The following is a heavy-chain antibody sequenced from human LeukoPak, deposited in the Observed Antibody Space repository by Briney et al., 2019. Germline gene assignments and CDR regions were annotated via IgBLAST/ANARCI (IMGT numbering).Heavy chain of an antibody. CDR3: ARDPSGGYPFDY. D-gene: IGHD5-18*01. J-gene: IGHJ4*02. V-gene: IGHV3-21*01. CDR1: GFTFSSYS. Sequence: GGSLRLSCAASGFTFSSYSMNWVRQAPGEGLEWVSSISSSSSYIYYADSVKGRFTISRDNAKNSLYLQMNSLRAEDTAVYYCARDPSGGYPFDYWGQGTLVTVSS. CDR2: ISSSSSYI.